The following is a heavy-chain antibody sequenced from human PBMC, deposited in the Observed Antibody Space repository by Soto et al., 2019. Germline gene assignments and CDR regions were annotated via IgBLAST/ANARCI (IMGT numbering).Heavy chain of an antibody. CDR1: GGSMSSYY. V-gene: IGHV4-59*01. D-gene: IGHD2-15*01. J-gene: IGHJ5*02. CDR3: GSAKGFCSAGSCYGWFDP. Sequence: PSETLSLTCTVSGGSMSSYYWSWIRQPPGKGLEWIGYIYYSGITNYNPSLKSRVTISIDTSKSQLYLNLTSVTTADTAVYYCGSAKGFCSAGSCYGWFDPWGQGTLVTVSS. CDR2: IYYSGIT.